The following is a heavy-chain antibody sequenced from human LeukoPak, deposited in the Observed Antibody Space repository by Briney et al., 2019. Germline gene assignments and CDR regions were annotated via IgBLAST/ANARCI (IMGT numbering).Heavy chain of an antibody. D-gene: IGHD4-17*01. Sequence: GGSLRLSCAASGFTVSSNYMSWVRQAPGKGLEWVSVIYSGGSTYYADSVKGRFTISRDNSKNTLYLQMNSLRAEDTAVYYCARDNHLDYGGAFDIWGQGTMVTVSS. CDR3: ARDNHLDYGGAFDI. CDR2: IYSGGST. V-gene: IGHV3-53*01. CDR1: GFTVSSNY. J-gene: IGHJ3*02.